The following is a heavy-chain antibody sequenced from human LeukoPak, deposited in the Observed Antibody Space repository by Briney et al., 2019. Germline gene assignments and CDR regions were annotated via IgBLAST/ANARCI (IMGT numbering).Heavy chain of an antibody. J-gene: IGHJ4*02. CDR2: IYYSGST. CDR1: GGSISSGGYS. CDR3: ARDTPNYGSGVIV. V-gene: IGHV4-31*03. Sequence: PSQTLSLTCTVSGGSISSGGYSWSWIRQHPGKGLEWIGYIYYSGSTYYNPSPKSRVTISVDTSKNQFSLKLSSVTAADTAVYYCARDTPNYGSGVIVWGQGTLVTVSS. D-gene: IGHD3-10*01.